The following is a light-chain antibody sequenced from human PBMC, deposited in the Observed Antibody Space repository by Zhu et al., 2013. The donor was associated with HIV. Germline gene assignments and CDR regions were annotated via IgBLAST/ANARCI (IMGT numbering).Light chain of an antibody. CDR3: QQSFTTPYT. CDR1: QDIRND. Sequence: EIEMTQSPSALSASVGDRVTITCRASQDIRNDLGWYQQKPGKAPKLLIYAASSLQSGVPSTFSGSGSGTDFSLTISSLQLEDFATYSCQQSFTTPYTFGQGTKLEIK. V-gene: IGKV1-39*01. CDR2: AAS. J-gene: IGKJ2*01.